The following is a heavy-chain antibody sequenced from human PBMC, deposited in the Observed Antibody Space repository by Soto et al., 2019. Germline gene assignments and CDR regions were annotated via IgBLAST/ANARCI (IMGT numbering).Heavy chain of an antibody. J-gene: IGHJ4*02. V-gene: IGHV4-34*01. CDR2: INHSGST. Sequence: QVQLQQWGAGLLKPSETLSLTSAVYGGSFSGYYWSWIRQPPGKGLEWIGEINHSGSTNYNPSLKSRVTISVDTSKNQFSLKLSSVTAADTAVYYCASGAGMETPPYWGQGTLVTVSS. CDR1: GGSFSGYY. CDR3: ASGAGMETPPY. D-gene: IGHD6-13*01.